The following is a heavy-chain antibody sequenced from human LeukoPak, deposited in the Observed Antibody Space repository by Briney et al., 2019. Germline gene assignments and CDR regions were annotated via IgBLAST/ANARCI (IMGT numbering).Heavy chain of an antibody. CDR3: ARRDSRNGYNYDY. CDR1: GYSFTNYW. CDR2: IYPGDSDA. Sequence: GESLKISCKGSGYSFTNYWIGWVRQMPGKGLKWMGIIYPGDSDARCSPSFQGQVTISADKSISTAYLQWSSLKASDTAMYYCARRDSRNGYNYDYWGQGTLVTVSS. V-gene: IGHV5-51*01. J-gene: IGHJ4*02. D-gene: IGHD5-24*01.